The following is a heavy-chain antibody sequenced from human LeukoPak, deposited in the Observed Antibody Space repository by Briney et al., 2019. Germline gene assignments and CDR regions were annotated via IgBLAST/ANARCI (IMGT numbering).Heavy chain of an antibody. V-gene: IGHV3-7*01. J-gene: IGHJ4*02. CDR3: SRSLDY. CDR2: IKQDGSEE. Sequence: GGSLRLSCGASGFPFSGSWMDWVRQAPGKRMEWVANIKQDGSEEHYADSVKGRFTISRDNAKNSLFLQMSGLRAEDTAVYYCSRSLDYWGQGALVTVSS. CDR1: GFPFSGSW.